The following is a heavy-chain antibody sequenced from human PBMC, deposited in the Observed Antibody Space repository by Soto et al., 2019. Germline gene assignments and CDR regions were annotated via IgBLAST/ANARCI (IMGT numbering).Heavy chain of an antibody. J-gene: IGHJ6*02. V-gene: IGHV1-18*04. CDR3: ARDSQLERRRFYYYGTDV. CDR2: ISAYNGNT. D-gene: IGHD1-1*01. Sequence: ASVKVSCKASGYTFTGYYMHWVRQAPGQGLEWMGWISAYNGNTNYAQKLQGRVTMTTDTSTSTAYMELRSLRSDDTAVYYCARDSQLERRRFYYYGTDVWGQGTTVTVSS. CDR1: GYTFTGYY.